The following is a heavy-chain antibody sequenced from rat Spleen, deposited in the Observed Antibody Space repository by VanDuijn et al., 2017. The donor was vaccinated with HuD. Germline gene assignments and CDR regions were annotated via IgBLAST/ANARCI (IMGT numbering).Heavy chain of an antibody. D-gene: IGHD1-9*01. J-gene: IGHJ2*01. CDR1: GFTFNNYW. Sequence: EVQLVESGGGLVQPGRSLKLSCVASGFTFNNYWMTWIRQAPGKGLEWVASITNTGGSTYYRDSVKGRFTISRDNAKSTLYLQMNSLRSEDTATYYCTREEGLYYGYNPSWFAYWGQGVMVTVSS. CDR3: TREEGLYYGYNPSWFAY. CDR2: ITNTGGST. V-gene: IGHV5-31*01.